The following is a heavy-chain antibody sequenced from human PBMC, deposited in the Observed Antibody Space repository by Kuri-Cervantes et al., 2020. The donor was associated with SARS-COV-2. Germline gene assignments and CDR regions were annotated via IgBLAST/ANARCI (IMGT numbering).Heavy chain of an antibody. D-gene: IGHD2-2*01. Sequence: SQTLSLTCAVFGASLNTYFWSWIPQPPGKGLEWIGEINHSGGAKDKASLKGRVSISVDASKNQISLKLTSATAADAAVYYCARGHIGVVPSPFLGLGPHSYYYHMDVWGQGTTVTVSS. CDR1: GASLNTYF. CDR2: INHSGGA. CDR3: ARGHIGVVPSPFLGLGPHSYYYHMDV. V-gene: IGHV4-34*01. J-gene: IGHJ6*02.